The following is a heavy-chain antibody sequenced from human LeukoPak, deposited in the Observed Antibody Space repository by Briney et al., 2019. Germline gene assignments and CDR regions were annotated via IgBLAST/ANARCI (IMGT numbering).Heavy chain of an antibody. J-gene: IGHJ3*02. CDR1: GGSISSYY. CDR2: IYYSGST. Sequence: SEALSLTCTVSGGSISSYYWSWIRQPPGKGLEWIGYIYYSGSTNYNPSLKSRVTISVDTSKNQFSLKLSSVTAADTAVYYCARDSKDAFDIWGQGTMVTVSS. CDR3: ARDSKDAFDI. V-gene: IGHV4-59*01.